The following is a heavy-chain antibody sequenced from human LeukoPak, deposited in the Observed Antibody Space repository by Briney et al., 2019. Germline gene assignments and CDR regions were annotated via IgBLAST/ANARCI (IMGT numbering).Heavy chain of an antibody. J-gene: IGHJ4*02. Sequence: SVKVSCKASGGTFSSYAISWVRQAPGQELEWMGGIIPIFGTANYAQKFQGRVTITADESTSTAYMELSSLRSEDTAVYYCAYRSGRNGDSDYWGQGTLVTVSS. D-gene: IGHD4-17*01. V-gene: IGHV1-69*01. CDR1: GGTFSSYA. CDR2: IIPIFGTA. CDR3: AYRSGRNGDSDY.